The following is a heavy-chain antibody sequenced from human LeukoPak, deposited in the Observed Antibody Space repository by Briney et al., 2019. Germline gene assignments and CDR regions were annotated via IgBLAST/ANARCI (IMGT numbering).Heavy chain of an antibody. V-gene: IGHV3-15*01. CDR1: GFTFSNAW. J-gene: IGHJ4*02. D-gene: IGHD5-24*01. CDR3: TTEDGYNHPADY. CDR2: IQSKTDGGTT. Sequence: GGSLRLSCAASGFTFSNAWTSWVRQAPGKGLEWVGRIQSKTDGGTTDYAAPVKGRFTISRDDSKNTLYLQMNSLKTEDTAVYYCTTEDGYNHPADYWGQGTLVTVSS.